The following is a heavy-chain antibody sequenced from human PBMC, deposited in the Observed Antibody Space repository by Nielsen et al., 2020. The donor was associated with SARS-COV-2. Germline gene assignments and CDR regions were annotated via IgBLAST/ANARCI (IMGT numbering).Heavy chain of an antibody. CDR2: IRSKAYGGTT. V-gene: IGHV3-49*04. Sequence: GGSLRLSCTGSGFTFGDYAMAWVRQVPGKGLDWVGFIRSKAYGGTTEYAASVKGRFTVSRDDSKSIAYLQMHSLRTEDTALYYCTRVKWTSVHFFDYWGQGTLVTVSS. CDR3: TRVKWTSVHFFDY. D-gene: IGHD3/OR15-3a*01. CDR1: GFTFGDYA. J-gene: IGHJ4*02.